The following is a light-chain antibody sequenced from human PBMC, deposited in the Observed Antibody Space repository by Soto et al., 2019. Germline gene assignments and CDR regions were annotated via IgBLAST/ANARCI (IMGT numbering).Light chain of an antibody. CDR3: LQSSNWPPFT. CDR2: DAS. CDR1: QSVSSY. J-gene: IGKJ3*01. V-gene: IGKV3-11*01. Sequence: EIVLTQSPATLSLSPGERATLSCRASQSVSSYLAWYQQKPGQAPRLLIYDASNRATGIPARFSGSGSGTDFARTISSLEPEDFAVYYCLQSSNWPPFTFGPGTQVDIK.